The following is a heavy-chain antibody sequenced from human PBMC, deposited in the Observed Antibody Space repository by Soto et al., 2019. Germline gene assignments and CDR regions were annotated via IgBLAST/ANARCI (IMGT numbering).Heavy chain of an antibody. Sequence: SVKVSCKASGGTFSSYAISWVRQAPGQGLEWMGGIIPIFGTANYAQKFQGRVTITADESTSTAYMELSSLRSEDTAVYYCARDPGLAVAGYWFDPWGQGSLVTVSS. CDR2: IIPIFGTA. V-gene: IGHV1-69*13. CDR3: ARDPGLAVAGYWFDP. D-gene: IGHD6-19*01. CDR1: GGTFSSYA. J-gene: IGHJ5*02.